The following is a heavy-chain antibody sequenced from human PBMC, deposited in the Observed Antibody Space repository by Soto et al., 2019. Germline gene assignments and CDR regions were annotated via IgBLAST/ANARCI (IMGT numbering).Heavy chain of an antibody. J-gene: IGHJ6*03. CDR1: GFTFSSYA. V-gene: IGHV3-23*01. CDR2: ISGSGGST. Sequence: GGSLRLSCAASGFTFSSYAMSWVRQAPGKGLEWVSAISGSGGSTYYADSVKGRFTISRDNSKNTLYLQMNSLRAEDTAVYYCAKAAALRFLEWLSYYMDVWGKGTTVTVSS. CDR3: AKAAALRFLEWLSYYMDV. D-gene: IGHD3-3*01.